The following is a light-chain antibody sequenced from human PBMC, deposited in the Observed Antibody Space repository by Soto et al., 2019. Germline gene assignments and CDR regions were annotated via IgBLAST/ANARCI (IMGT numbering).Light chain of an antibody. J-gene: IGKJ1*01. V-gene: IGKV1-5*01. CDR3: QQYNSYSRT. CDR2: DAS. Sequence: DIQMTQSPSTLSASVGDRVTITCRASQSISNWMAWYQQKPGKAPKLLIYDASNLEGGVPARFSGSGSGTEFPLTISSLQPDDFATYYCQQYNSYSRTFGQGTKVEIK. CDR1: QSISNW.